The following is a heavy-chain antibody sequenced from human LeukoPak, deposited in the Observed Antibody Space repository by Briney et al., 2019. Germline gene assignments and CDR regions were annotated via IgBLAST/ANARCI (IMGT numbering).Heavy chain of an antibody. CDR3: ASRDSNGYHYQFDY. Sequence: ASVKVSCKASGGTFSSYAISWVRQAPGQGLEWMGIINFSGGATTSAQKFQGRVTITRDTSTRTVYMELNSLRSDDTAVYYCASRDSNGYHYQFDYWGQGTLVTVSS. CDR1: GGTFSSYA. J-gene: IGHJ4*02. D-gene: IGHD3-22*01. CDR2: INFSGGAT. V-gene: IGHV1-46*01.